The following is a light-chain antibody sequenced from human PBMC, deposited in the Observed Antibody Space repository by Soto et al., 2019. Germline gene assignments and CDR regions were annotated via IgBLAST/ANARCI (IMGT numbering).Light chain of an antibody. CDR1: SSNIGARYD. CDR3: QSYDSSLSGVV. Sequence: QSVLTQPPSASGAPGQRVTISCTGSSSNIGARYDVHWYQQLPGTAPKLLIYGNINRPSGVPDRFSGSKSDTSASLAITGLQAEDEADYYCQSYDSSLSGVVFGGGTKLTVL. J-gene: IGLJ2*01. V-gene: IGLV1-40*01. CDR2: GNI.